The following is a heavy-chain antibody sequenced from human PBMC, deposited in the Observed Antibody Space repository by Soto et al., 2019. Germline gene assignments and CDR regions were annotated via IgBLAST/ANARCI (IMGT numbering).Heavy chain of an antibody. D-gene: IGHD4-17*01. CDR3: ANRTTTVTGWFDP. CDR1: GFSLTTSGVG. CDR2: IYWDDDK. V-gene: IGHV2-5*02. Sequence: QITLKESGPTLVKPTQTLTLTCTFSGFSLTTSGVGVGWIRQPPGKALEWLALIYWDDDKRYSPSLKSRPTNTXDXPKNQDVLTLPYMDPADTATYFWANRTTTVTGWFDPWGQGTLVTVSS. J-gene: IGHJ5*02.